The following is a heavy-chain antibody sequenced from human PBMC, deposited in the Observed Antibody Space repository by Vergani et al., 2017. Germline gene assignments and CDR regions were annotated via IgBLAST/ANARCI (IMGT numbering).Heavy chain of an antibody. V-gene: IGHV3-53*01. D-gene: IGHD2-2*02. CDR3: ARDGCSSTSCYTTFGYYGMDV. CDR2: IYSGGST. Sequence: EVQLLESGGGLVQPGGSLRLSCAASGFTVSSNYMSWVRQAPGKGLEWVSVIYSGGSTYYADSVKGRFTISRDNSKNTLYLQMNSLRAEDTAVYYCARDGCSSTSCYTTFGYYGMDVWGQGTTVTVSS. CDR1: GFTVSSNY. J-gene: IGHJ6*02.